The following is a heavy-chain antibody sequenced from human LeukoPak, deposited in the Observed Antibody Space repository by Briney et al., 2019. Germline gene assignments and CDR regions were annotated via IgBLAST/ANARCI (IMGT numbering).Heavy chain of an antibody. J-gene: IGHJ4*02. CDR1: GYTFTSYG. CDR3: ARDMGGSYYYFDY. V-gene: IGHV1-69*13. Sequence: GASVKVSCKASGYTFTSYGISWVRQAPGQGLEWMGGIIPIFGTANYAQKFQGRVTITADESTSTAYMELSSLRSEDTAVYYCARDMGGSYYYFDYWGQGTLVTVSS. CDR2: IIPIFGTA. D-gene: IGHD1-26*01.